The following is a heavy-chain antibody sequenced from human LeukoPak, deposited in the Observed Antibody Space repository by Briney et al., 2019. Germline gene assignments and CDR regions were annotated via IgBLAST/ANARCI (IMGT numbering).Heavy chain of an antibody. J-gene: IGHJ4*02. D-gene: IGHD1-26*01. CDR2: ISGRSSTI. CDR1: GFPFSSYA. V-gene: IGHV3-48*01. Sequence: GGSLRLSCAASGFPFSSYAMSWVRQAPGKGLEWVSYISGRSSTIYYADSVKGRFTISRDNAKNSMYLQMNSLRAEDTAVYYCTRDRIKSGSYYFDYWGQGTLVTVSS. CDR3: TRDRIKSGSYYFDY.